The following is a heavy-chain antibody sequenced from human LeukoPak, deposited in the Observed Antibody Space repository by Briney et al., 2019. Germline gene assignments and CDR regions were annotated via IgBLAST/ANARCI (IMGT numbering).Heavy chain of an antibody. V-gene: IGHV3-7*03. J-gene: IGHJ4*02. Sequence: GGSLRLSCAASGFTFSSYWMSWVRQAPGKGLEWVANIKQDGSEKYYVDSVKGRFTISRDNSKNTLYMQMNSLRAEDTALYYCAKENPHNDYWGQGTLVTVSS. CDR3: AKENPHNDY. CDR1: GFTFSSYW. CDR2: IKQDGSEK.